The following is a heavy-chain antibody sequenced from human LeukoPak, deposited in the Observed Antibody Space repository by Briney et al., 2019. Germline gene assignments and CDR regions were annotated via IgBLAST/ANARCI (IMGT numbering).Heavy chain of an antibody. V-gene: IGHV3-48*03. CDR3: ARVITGTTWAPDY. CDR2: ISGSGSVI. Sequence: GGSLRLSCAASGFTFSSYEMNWVRQAPGKGLEWVSYISGSGSVIYYADSVKGRFTISRDSAKSSVYLQMNSLRAEDTAVYYCARVITGTTWAPDYWGQGTLVTVSS. CDR1: GFTFSSYE. D-gene: IGHD1-20*01. J-gene: IGHJ4*02.